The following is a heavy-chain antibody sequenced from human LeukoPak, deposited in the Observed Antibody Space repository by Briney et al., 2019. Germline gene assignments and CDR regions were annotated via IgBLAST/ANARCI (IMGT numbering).Heavy chain of an antibody. D-gene: IGHD3-22*01. CDR1: GGSFSGYY. Sequence: SETLSLTCAVYGGSFSGYYWSWIRQPPGKGLEWIGEINHSGSTNYNPSLKSRATISVDTSKNQFSLKLSSVTAADTAVYYCAVNYYDSSGYRFWGQGTLVTVSS. CDR3: AVNYYDSSGYRF. V-gene: IGHV4-34*01. J-gene: IGHJ4*02. CDR2: INHSGST.